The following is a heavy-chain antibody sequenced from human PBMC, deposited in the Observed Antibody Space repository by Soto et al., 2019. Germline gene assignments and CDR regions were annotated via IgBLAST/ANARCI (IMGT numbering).Heavy chain of an antibody. V-gene: IGHV2-5*02. D-gene: IGHD3-3*01. J-gene: IGHJ5*02. CDR3: AHKRGYYDFWSGYAP. CDR1: GFSLSTSGVG. CDR2: IYWDDDK. Sequence: QITLKESGPPLVKPTQTLTLTCTFSGFSLSTSGVGVGWIRQPPGKALEWLALIYWDDDKRYSPSLKSRLTITKDTSENQVVLTMTNMDPVDTATYYCAHKRGYYDFWSGYAPWGQGTLVTVSS.